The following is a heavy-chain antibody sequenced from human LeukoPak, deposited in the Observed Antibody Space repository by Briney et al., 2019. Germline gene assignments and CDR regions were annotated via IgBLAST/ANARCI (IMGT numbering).Heavy chain of an antibody. CDR1: GYSISSGYY. Sequence: SETLSLTCAVSGYSISSGYYWGRIRQTPGKGLEWSGSIYHSGSTYYNPPLKSRVTISVDTSKNQFSLKLSSVTAADTAVYYWARHRGIAARRFVGYFDYWGQGTLVTVSS. D-gene: IGHD6-6*01. CDR3: ARHRGIAARRFVGYFDY. V-gene: IGHV4-38-2*01. CDR2: IYHSGST. J-gene: IGHJ4*02.